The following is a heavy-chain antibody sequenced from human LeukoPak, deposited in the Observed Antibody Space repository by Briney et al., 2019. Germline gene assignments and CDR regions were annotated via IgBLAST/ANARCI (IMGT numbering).Heavy chain of an antibody. CDR3: AKDRDQWSGYYYMDV. V-gene: IGHV3-30*02. J-gene: IGHJ6*03. D-gene: IGHD2-15*01. Sequence: GGSLRLSCAASGFTFSSYGMHWVRQAPGKGLEWVAVIWYDGSNKYYADSVKGRFTISRDNSKNTLYLQMNSLRAEDTAVYYCAKDRDQWSGYYYMDVWGKGTTVTVSS. CDR1: GFTFSSYG. CDR2: IWYDGSNK.